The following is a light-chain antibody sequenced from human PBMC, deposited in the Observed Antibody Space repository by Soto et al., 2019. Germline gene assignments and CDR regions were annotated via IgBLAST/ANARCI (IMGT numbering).Light chain of an antibody. J-gene: IGLJ1*01. CDR2: EGS. CDR1: SSDVGGYNY. Sequence: QSALTQSASVSGSPGQSITISCTGTSSDVGGYNYVSWYQQHPGKAPKLMIYEGSKRPSGVSNRFSGSKSGNTASLTISGLQAEDEADYYCCSYAGSSTYVFGTGTKLTVL. CDR3: CSYAGSSTYV. V-gene: IGLV2-23*01.